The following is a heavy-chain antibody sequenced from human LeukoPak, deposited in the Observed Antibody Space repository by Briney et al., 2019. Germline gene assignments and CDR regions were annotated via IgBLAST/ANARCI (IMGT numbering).Heavy chain of an antibody. CDR1: GGSISSYY. CDR2: IYYSGST. J-gene: IGHJ5*02. D-gene: IGHD6-19*01. V-gene: IGHV4-59*12. CDR3: ARDVGMAVAGWRFDP. Sequence: SETLSLTCTVSGGSISSYYWSWIRQPPGKGLEWIGYIYYSGSTNYNPSLKSRVTMSVDTSKNQISLQMNSVTPEDTAVYYCARDVGMAVAGWRFDPWGQGTLVTVSS.